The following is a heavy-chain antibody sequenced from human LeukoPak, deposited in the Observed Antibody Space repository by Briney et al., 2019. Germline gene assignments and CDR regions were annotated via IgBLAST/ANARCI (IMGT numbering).Heavy chain of an antibody. CDR1: GFTFSSYA. CDR3: ASTGHYDFWSGHYPFDY. Sequence: PGGSLRLSCAASGFTFSSYAMSWVRQAPGKGLEWVSAISGSGGSTYYADSVKGRFTISRDNSKNTLYLQMNSLRAEDTAVYYCASTGHYDFWSGHYPFDYWGQGTLVTVSS. CDR2: ISGSGGST. D-gene: IGHD3-3*01. J-gene: IGHJ4*02. V-gene: IGHV3-23*01.